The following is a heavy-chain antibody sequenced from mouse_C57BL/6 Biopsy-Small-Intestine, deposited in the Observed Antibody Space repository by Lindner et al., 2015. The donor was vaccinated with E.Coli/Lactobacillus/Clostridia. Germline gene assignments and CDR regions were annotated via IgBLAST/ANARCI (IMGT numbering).Heavy chain of an antibody. D-gene: IGHD4-1*01. CDR3: ARHGTGTPHYSMDY. V-gene: IGHV5-6*01. Sequence: VQLQESGGDLVKPGGSLKLSCAASGFTFSSSGMSWVRQTPDKRLEWVATISTGGSYIYYSDSVKGRFTISRDNAKNTLYLQMSSLKSEDTALYYCARHGTGTPHYSMDYWGQGISVTVSS. CDR1: GFTFSSSG. J-gene: IGHJ4*01. CDR2: ISTGGSYI.